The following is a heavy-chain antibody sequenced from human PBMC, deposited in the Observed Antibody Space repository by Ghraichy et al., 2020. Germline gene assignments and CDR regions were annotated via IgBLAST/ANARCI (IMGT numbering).Heavy chain of an antibody. D-gene: IGHD1-14*01. CDR2: IYYSGST. Sequence: SETLSLTCTVSGGSISSYYWSWIRQPPGKGLEWIGYIYYSGSTNYTPSLKSRVTISVDTSKNQFSLKLSSVTAADTAVYYCARGAGYPEDWFDPWGQGTLVTVSA. V-gene: IGHV4-59*01. J-gene: IGHJ5*02. CDR1: GGSISSYY. CDR3: ARGAGYPEDWFDP.